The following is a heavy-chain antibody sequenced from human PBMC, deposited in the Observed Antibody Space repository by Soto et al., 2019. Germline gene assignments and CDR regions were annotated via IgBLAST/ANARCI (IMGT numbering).Heavy chain of an antibody. D-gene: IGHD1-1*01. Sequence: ASVKVTCQASGYTFSDYYIHWVRQAPGQGLEWMGWINPNSGGTRYAPKFQGGVTMNRDTCITKAYMELSRLRCGDTAVYYCARKPTSTKPESVEVWGERTTVSDSA. CDR2: INPNSGGT. J-gene: IGHJ6*04. CDR3: ARKPTSTKPESVEV. V-gene: IGHV1-2*02. CDR1: GYTFSDYY.